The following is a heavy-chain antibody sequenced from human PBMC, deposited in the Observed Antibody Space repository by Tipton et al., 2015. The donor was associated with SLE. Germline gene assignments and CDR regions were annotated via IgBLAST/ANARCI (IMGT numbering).Heavy chain of an antibody. Sequence: QVQQVQSGAEVKKPGASVKVSCKASGYTFTSYGISWVRQAPGQGLEWVAVISYDGSNKYYADSVKGRFTISRDNSKNTLYLQMNSLRAEDTAVYYCARGRGRAVANAFDIWGQGTMVTVSS. J-gene: IGHJ3*02. V-gene: IGHV3-30*16. CDR1: GYTFTSYG. CDR3: ARGRGRAVANAFDI. CDR2: ISYDGSNK.